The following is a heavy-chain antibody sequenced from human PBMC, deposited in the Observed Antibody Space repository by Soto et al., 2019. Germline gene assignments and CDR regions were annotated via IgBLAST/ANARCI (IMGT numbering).Heavy chain of an antibody. D-gene: IGHD4-17*01. CDR2: IYTGGST. CDR1: GFTVSSNY. J-gene: IGHJ6*02. Sequence: GGSLRLSCAASGFTVSSNYMSWVRQAPGKGLEWVSVIYTGGSTYYADSVKGRFTISRDNSKNTLYVQMNSLRAEDTAVYYCARDRRDYYYYYYGMDVWGQGTTVTVSS. CDR3: ARDRRDYYYYYYGMDV. V-gene: IGHV3-53*01.